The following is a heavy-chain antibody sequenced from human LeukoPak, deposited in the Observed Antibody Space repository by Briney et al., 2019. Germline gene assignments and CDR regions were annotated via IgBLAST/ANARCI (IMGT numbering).Heavy chain of an antibody. CDR3: ARDGEYCSSTSCPYWYFDL. D-gene: IGHD2-2*01. Sequence: PSETLSLTCAVYGGSFSGYYWSWIRQPPGKGLEWIGEINHSGSTNYNPSLKSRVTISVDTSKNQFSLKLSSVTAADTAVYYCARDGEYCSSTSCPYWYFDLWGRGTLVTVSS. V-gene: IGHV4-34*01. J-gene: IGHJ2*01. CDR1: GGSFSGYY. CDR2: INHSGST.